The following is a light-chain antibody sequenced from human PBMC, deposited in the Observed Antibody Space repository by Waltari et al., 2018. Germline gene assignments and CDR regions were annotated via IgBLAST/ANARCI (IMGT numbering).Light chain of an antibody. V-gene: IGKV1-5*03. Sequence: DIQMTQSPSSLSASVGDRVTITCRASQSVKNNLAWYQQAPGKAPKVLIHKASRLESGAPSRVSGSGYGTEFTLTISSLQPDEFATYYCQEYDSLPVTFGGGTKVEI. J-gene: IGKJ4*01. CDR2: KAS. CDR1: QSVKNN. CDR3: QEYDSLPVT.